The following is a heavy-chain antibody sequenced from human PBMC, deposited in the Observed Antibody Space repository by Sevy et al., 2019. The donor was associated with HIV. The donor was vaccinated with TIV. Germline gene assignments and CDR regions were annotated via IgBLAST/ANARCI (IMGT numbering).Heavy chain of an antibody. CDR3: ARDHVKDGDLGDYYYFAMDV. CDR1: GFTLSDYY. D-gene: IGHD4-17*01. CDR2: ISGSDNTK. J-gene: IGHJ6*02. V-gene: IGHV3-11*01. Sequence: GGSLRLSCAASGFTLSDYYMSWIRQAPGKGLEWVSYISGSDNTKYYADSVKGRFTISRDNAKNSLYLQMNSLRAEDTAVHYCARDHVKDGDLGDYYYFAMDVWGQGTTVTVSS.